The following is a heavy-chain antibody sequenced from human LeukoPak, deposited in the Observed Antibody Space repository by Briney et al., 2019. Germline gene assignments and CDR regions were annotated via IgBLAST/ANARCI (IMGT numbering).Heavy chain of an antibody. V-gene: IGHV3-53*05. CDR3: AKDRGNFRWGLSFYFDY. D-gene: IGHD1-7*01. CDR1: GFTVSSNY. Sequence: GGSLRLSCAASGFTVSSNYMSWVRQAPGKGLEWVSVIYSGGSTYYADSVKGRFTISRDNSKNTLYLQMNSLRAEDTAVYYCAKDRGNFRWGLSFYFDYWGQGTLVTVS. J-gene: IGHJ4*02. CDR2: IYSGGST.